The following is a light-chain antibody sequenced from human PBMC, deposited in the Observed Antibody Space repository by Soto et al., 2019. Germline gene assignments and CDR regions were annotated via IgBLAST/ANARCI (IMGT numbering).Light chain of an antibody. J-gene: IGKJ2*01. CDR1: QSITSE. CDR2: GAS. Sequence: EIVMTQSPATLSLSPGERAALSCRASQSITSELAWDQQNPGQPPRLLIYGASTSATGVPARFTGSESGSEFTLTISVLQSEDFAVYYCQQGHKWPLTFGQGTRLEI. V-gene: IGKV3-15*01. CDR3: QQGHKWPLT.